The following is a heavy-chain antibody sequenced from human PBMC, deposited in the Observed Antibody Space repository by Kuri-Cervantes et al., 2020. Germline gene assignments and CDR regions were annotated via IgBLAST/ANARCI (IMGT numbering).Heavy chain of an antibody. CDR1: GFTFSYYY. CDR2: STSGGSST. V-gene: IGHV3-23*01. Sequence: GGSLRLSCAASGFTFSYYYMSGVRQAPGKGLEWVSGSTSGGSSTYYADSVKGRFTISRDNSKNTLYLQMNSLRADDTAMYYCAKAGLMITLGGNGEAFDVWGQGTMVTVSS. D-gene: IGHD3-16*01. J-gene: IGHJ3*01. CDR3: AKAGLMITLGGNGEAFDV.